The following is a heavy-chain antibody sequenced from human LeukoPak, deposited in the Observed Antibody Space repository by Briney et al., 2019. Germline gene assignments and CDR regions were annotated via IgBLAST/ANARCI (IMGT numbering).Heavy chain of an antibody. J-gene: IGHJ4*02. CDR3: ARDKIGGSSWHIDY. CDR1: GDFISSGSDY. V-gene: IGHV4-61*02. D-gene: IGHD6-13*01. Sequence: PSDTLSLTCTVSGDFISSGSDYWRWIRKPAGKGLECIERIYTFGSTRYNRSLTSRHPISVDTAKDQFSLKLRTVTAADTAVYYCARDKIGGSSWHIDYWGQGTLVTVSS. CDR2: IYTFGST.